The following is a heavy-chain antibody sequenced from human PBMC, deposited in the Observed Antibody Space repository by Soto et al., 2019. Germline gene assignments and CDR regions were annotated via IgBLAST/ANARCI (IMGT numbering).Heavy chain of an antibody. D-gene: IGHD3-22*01. J-gene: IGHJ3*02. Sequence: ASVKVSCKASGYTFSSYGISWVRQAPGQGLEWMGWISAYNGDTNYAQILQGRVTMTTDTSTSTAYMELRSLRSDDSAVFYCARDKAYDFVSSGRGPDAFDIWGKGTMVT. CDR1: GYTFSSYG. CDR3: ARDKAYDFVSSGRGPDAFDI. V-gene: IGHV1-18*01. CDR2: ISAYNGDT.